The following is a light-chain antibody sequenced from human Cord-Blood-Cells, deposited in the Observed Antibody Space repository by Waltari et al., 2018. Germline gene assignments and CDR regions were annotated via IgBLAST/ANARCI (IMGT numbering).Light chain of an antibody. J-gene: IGKJ1*01. CDR1: QSVSSN. Sequence: EIVMTQSPATLSVSPGETATPPCRASQSVSSNLAWYHQKPGQAPRLPIYVASTRATGIPARFSGSGSGTEFTLTISSLQSEDFAVYYCQQYNNWPPWTFGQGTEVEIK. CDR3: QQYNNWPPWT. V-gene: IGKV3-15*01. CDR2: VAS.